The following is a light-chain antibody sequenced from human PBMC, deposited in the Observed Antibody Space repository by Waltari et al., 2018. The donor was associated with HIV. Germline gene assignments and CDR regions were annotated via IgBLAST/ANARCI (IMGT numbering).Light chain of an antibody. V-gene: IGKV3-20*01. Sequence: EIVLTQSPGTLSLSPGERATLSCRASQSVSDKYLAWHQQKPGQAPRLLIYGASSRATGIPDRFSGSGSGTDFTLTISRLEPEDFAVYYCQQYGSSPGTFGQGTKVEIK. CDR2: GAS. CDR3: QQYGSSPGT. J-gene: IGKJ1*01. CDR1: QSVSDKY.